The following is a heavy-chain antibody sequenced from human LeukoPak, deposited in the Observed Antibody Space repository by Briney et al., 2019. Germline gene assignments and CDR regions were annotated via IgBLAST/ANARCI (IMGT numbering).Heavy chain of an antibody. V-gene: IGHV4-59*01. CDR1: GGSISSYY. D-gene: IGHD2-2*01. Sequence: PSETLSLTCTVPGGSISSYYWSWIRQPPGKGLEWIGYIYYSGSTNYNPSLKSRVTISVDTSKNQFSLKLNSVTAADTAVYYCARTPVGYCSSTSCRYYYYYMDVWGKGTTVTVSS. CDR3: ARTPVGYCSSTSCRYYYYYMDV. J-gene: IGHJ6*03. CDR2: IYYSGST.